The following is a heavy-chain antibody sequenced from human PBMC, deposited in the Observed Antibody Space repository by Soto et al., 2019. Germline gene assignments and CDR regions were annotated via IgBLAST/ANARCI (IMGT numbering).Heavy chain of an antibody. CDR2: IDPDGSQK. D-gene: IGHD1-26*01. J-gene: IGHJ4*02. CDR1: GFTFSTYW. Sequence: EVQLVDSGGDLVQPGGSLRLSCAASGFTFSTYWMSWVRQAPGKGLEWVANIDPDGSQKYYVESVKGRLTISRDNAKNSLYLQMNSLRAEDTAVYYCARDMGPSGAYGYWGQGTLVTVSS. V-gene: IGHV3-7*03. CDR3: ARDMGPSGAYGY.